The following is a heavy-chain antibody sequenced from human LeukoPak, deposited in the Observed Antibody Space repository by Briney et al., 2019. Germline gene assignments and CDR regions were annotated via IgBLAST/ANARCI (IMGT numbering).Heavy chain of an antibody. CDR2: INHRGST. CDR1: DASFTGYF. CDR3: ARDPTTVMTVPWYFDT. V-gene: IGHV4-34*01. J-gene: IGHJ4*02. D-gene: IGHD4-11*01. Sequence: SETLSLTCAVYDASFTGYFWNWIRQSPGKGLEWSGEINHRGSTNYNPSLKSRLTISVDTSKNQFSLRLTSVTAADTGVYFCARDPTTVMTVPWYFDTWGQGTLVTVSS.